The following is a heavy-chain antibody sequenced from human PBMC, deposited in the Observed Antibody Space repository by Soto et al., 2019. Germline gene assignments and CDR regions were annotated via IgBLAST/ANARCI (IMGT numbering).Heavy chain of an antibody. CDR1: GFTFSIYW. Sequence: GGSLRLSCAASGFTFSIYWMHWVRQAPGKGLVWVSHINFDGTNINYADSVRGRFTISRDNAKNTLYLQMNSLRAEDTAVYYCVRVVKEENRYSDDWGRGTLVTVSS. CDR3: VRVVKEENRYSDD. J-gene: IGHJ4*02. CDR2: INFDGTNI. V-gene: IGHV3-74*01.